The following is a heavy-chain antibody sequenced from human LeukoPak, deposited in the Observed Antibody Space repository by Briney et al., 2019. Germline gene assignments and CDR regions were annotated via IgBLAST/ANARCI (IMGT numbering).Heavy chain of an antibody. D-gene: IGHD6-19*01. CDR2: ISSSSSYI. V-gene: IGHV3-21*01. J-gene: IGHJ3*02. Sequence: GGSLRLSCAASGFTFSSYSMNWVRQAPGKGLEWVSSISSSSSYIYYEDSVKGRFTISRDNAKNSLYLQMNSLRAEDTAVYYCARDIAVAGTRDAFDIWGQGTMVTVSS. CDR3: ARDIAVAGTRDAFDI. CDR1: GFTFSSYS.